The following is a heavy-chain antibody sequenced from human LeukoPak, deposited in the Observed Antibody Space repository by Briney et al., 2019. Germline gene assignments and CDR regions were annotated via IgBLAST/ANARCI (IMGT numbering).Heavy chain of an antibody. CDR1: GFTFSDHW. Sequence: GGSLRLSCTASGFTFSDHWMTWVRQAPGKRLERVANIRQDGGDKWYLDSVKGRFTISRDNAKNSVYLQMNSLSVEDTALYYCVREVKYVAYYGDSWGQGTLVTVSS. CDR2: IRQDGGDK. CDR3: VREVKYVAYYGDS. D-gene: IGHD3-3*01. V-gene: IGHV3-7*01. J-gene: IGHJ1*01.